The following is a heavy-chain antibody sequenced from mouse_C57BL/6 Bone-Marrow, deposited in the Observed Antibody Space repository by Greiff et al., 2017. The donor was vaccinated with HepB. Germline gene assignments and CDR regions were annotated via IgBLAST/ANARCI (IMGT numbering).Heavy chain of an antibody. CDR2: IDPSDSYT. D-gene: IGHD2-4*01. Sequence: QVQLQQSGAELVRPGTSVKLSCKASGYTFTSYWMHWVKQRPGQGLEWIGVIDPSDSYTNYNQKFKGKATLAVDTSSSTAYMQLSSLASEYSAVYYCARGVITPYYFDYWGQGTTLTVSS. V-gene: IGHV1-59*01. CDR3: ARGVITPYYFDY. J-gene: IGHJ2*01. CDR1: GYTFTSYW.